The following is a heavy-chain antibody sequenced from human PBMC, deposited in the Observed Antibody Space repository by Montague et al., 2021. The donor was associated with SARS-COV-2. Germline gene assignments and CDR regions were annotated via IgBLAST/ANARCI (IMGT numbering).Heavy chain of an antibody. CDR2: INYSGST. CDR1: GDSMNNYY. J-gene: IGHJ4*02. V-gene: IGHV4-59*01. CDR3: ARAPIYRSSWYAYFDY. D-gene: IGHD6-13*01. Sequence: SETLSLTCTVSGDSMNNYYWSWIRQPPGKGLEWVGYINYSGSTHXNPSLQSRVTLSRDTSKNRFSLRLTSVTAADTAMYFCARAPIYRSSWYAYFDYWGQGTLVTVSS.